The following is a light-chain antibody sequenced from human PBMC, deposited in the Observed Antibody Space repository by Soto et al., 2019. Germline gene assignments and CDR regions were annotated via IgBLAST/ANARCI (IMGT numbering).Light chain of an antibody. CDR1: QSVSDN. CDR2: RAS. CDR3: QQYNNWLRT. J-gene: IGKJ1*01. V-gene: IGKV3-15*01. Sequence: MTQSPDALYVSTGERVTLSCRASQSVSDNLAWYQQKPGQGPRLLVYRASTRTLGIPARFSGSESGTEFTLTISSLQSEDFAVYYCQQYNNWLRTFGQGSKVDNK.